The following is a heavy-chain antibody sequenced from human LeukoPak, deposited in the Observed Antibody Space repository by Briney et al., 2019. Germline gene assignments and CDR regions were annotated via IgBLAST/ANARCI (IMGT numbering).Heavy chain of an antibody. CDR1: GGSFSGYY. D-gene: IGHD5-24*01. Sequence: SETLSLTCAVYGGSFSGYYWSWIRQPPGKGLEWIGEINHSGSTNYNPSLKSRVTISVDASKNQFSLKLSSVTAADTAVYYCARGPKGGMATTNPPYFDYWGQGTLVTVSS. J-gene: IGHJ4*02. V-gene: IGHV4-34*01. CDR3: ARGPKGGMATTNPPYFDY. CDR2: INHSGST.